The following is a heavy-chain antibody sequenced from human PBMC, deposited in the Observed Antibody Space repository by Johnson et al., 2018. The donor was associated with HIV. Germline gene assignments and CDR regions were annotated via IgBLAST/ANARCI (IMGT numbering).Heavy chain of an antibody. CDR3: ARGTLTGTTGGFDI. V-gene: IGHV3-20*04. CDR2: INWNGGST. Sequence: VQLVESGGGVVRPGGSLRLSCAVSGFTCDEYGMSWVRQVPGKGLEWVSGINWNGGSTGYAGPVKGRFTISRDNGKNSLDLQMNSLRAEDTAWYYCARGTLTGTTGGFDIWGQGTMVTVSA. CDR1: GFTCDEYG. D-gene: IGHD1-20*01. J-gene: IGHJ3*02.